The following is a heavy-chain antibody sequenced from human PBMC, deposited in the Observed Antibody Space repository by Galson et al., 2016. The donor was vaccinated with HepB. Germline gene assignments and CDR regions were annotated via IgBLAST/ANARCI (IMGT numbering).Heavy chain of an antibody. Sequence: SVKVSCKASGYTFPNYGISWVRQAPGQGLEWMGWISAYNGNTNYAQKLQGRVTMTTDTSTSTAYMELRSLISDDTAVYYCARNSSSFPFSDYWGHGTLVTVSS. V-gene: IGHV1-18*01. CDR3: ARNSSSFPFSDY. D-gene: IGHD6-6*01. J-gene: IGHJ4*01. CDR2: ISAYNGNT. CDR1: GYTFPNYG.